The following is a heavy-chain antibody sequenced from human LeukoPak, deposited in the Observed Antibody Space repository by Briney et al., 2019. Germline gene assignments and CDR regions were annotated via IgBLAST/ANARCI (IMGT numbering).Heavy chain of an antibody. V-gene: IGHV3-23*01. Sequence: GGSLRLSCAASGFTFSSYAMSWVRQAPGKGLEWVSAISGSGGSTYYADSVKGRFTISRDNSRNTLYLQMNSLRAEDTAVYYCAKDLTMIVVVNYFDYWGQGTLVTVS. D-gene: IGHD3-22*01. CDR2: ISGSGGST. CDR3: AKDLTMIVVVNYFDY. CDR1: GFTFSSYA. J-gene: IGHJ4*02.